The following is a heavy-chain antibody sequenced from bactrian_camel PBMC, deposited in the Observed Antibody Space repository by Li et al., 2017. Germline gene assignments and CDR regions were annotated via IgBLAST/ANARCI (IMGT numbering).Heavy chain of an antibody. CDR1: RFFAC. CDR3: ARRGGRLQYND. Sequence: VQLVESGGGSVRAGGSLTLYCEASRFFACMGWFRQAPGKGFEWVSAINSRYITDYPNSVKGRFTISRDNAKNTLYLQLNSLKTDDTAMYYCARRGGRLQYNDWGQGTQVTVS. V-gene: IGHV3S40*01. CDR2: INSRYIT. J-gene: IGHJ4*01. D-gene: IGHD3*01.